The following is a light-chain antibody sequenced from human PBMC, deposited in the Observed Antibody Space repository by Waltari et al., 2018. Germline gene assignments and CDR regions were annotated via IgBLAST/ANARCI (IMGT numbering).Light chain of an antibody. Sequence: DIVSTHTPDSLALSLRGRATTTRKSTRSLLYSSNNKNYLAWYQQKPGQAPKLLIYWASNRESGVADRFSGSGSGTDFTLTISSLQPEDVAVYYCQQYYRSPWTFGQGTKVEIK. CDR1: RSLLYSSNNKNY. CDR3: QQYYRSPWT. V-gene: IGKV4-1*01. CDR2: WAS. J-gene: IGKJ1*01.